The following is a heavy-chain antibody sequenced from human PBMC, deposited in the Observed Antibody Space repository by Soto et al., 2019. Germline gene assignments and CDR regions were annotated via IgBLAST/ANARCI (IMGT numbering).Heavy chain of an antibody. J-gene: IGHJ5*02. V-gene: IGHV4-4*02. CDR3: ARDRYYYDSSGYYGGWFDP. Sequence: PSETLSLTCAVSGGSISSSNCWSWVRQPPGKGLEWIGEIYHSGSTNYNPSLKSRVTISVDKSKNQFSLKLSSVTAADTAVYYCARDRYYYDSSGYYGGWFDPWGQGTLVTVSS. CDR1: GGSISSSNC. CDR2: IYHSGST. D-gene: IGHD3-22*01.